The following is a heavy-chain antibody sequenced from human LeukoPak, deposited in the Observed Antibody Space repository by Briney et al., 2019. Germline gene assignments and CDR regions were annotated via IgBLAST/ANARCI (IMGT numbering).Heavy chain of an antibody. J-gene: IGHJ6*04. CDR1: GFTFDDYA. Sequence: LPGGSLRLSCAASGFTFDDYAMHWVRQAPGKGLEWVSLISWDGGSTYYADSVKGRFTISRANSRHTLYLQMNSLGAEDTALYYCAKDKEYSGFGPILSGYYYGMDVWGKGTTVTVSS. CDR2: ISWDGGST. CDR3: AKDKEYSGFGPILSGYYYGMDV. V-gene: IGHV3-43D*04. D-gene: IGHD5-12*01.